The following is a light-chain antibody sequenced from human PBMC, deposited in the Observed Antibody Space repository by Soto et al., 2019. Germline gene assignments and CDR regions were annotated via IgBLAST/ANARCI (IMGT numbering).Light chain of an antibody. CDR2: GAS. V-gene: IGKV3-20*01. Sequence: EIVLTQSPRTLSLSPGEGITLSCRASQSVSSSYLAWYQQIPGRAPRLLIYGASTRATGIPDKFTGSGSGTDFTLTINRLEPEDFAVYYCQQYGNSPWTFGQGTKVEFK. CDR3: QQYGNSPWT. J-gene: IGKJ1*01. CDR1: QSVSSSY.